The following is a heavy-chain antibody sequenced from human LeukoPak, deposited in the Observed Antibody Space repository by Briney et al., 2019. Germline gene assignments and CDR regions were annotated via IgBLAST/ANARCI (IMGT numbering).Heavy chain of an antibody. CDR1: GYTFTSYG. CDR3: ARLPDYYDSSGYYYPDY. D-gene: IGHD3-22*01. CDR2: ISAYNGNT. Sequence: GASVKVSCKASGYTFTSYGISWVRQAPGQGLEWMGSISAYNGNTNYAQKLQGRVTMTTDTSTSTAYMELRSLRSDDTAVYYCARLPDYYDSSGYYYPDYWGQGTLVTVSS. J-gene: IGHJ4*02. V-gene: IGHV1-18*01.